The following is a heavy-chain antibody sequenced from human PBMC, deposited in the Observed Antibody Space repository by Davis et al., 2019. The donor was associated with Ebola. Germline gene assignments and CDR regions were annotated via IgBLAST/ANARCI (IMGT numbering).Heavy chain of an antibody. V-gene: IGHV1-18*01. Sequence: ASVKVSCKASGYTFTSYGISWVRQAPGQGLEWMGWISAYNGNTNYAQKLQGRVTMTTDTSTSTAYMELRSLRSDDTAVYYCARARIAAAGTGNWFDPWGQGTLVTVSS. CDR3: ARARIAAAGTGNWFDP. J-gene: IGHJ5*02. CDR2: ISAYNGNT. D-gene: IGHD6-13*01. CDR1: GYTFTSYG.